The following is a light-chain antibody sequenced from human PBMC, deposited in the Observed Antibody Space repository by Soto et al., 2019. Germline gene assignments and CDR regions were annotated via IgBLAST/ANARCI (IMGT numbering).Light chain of an antibody. CDR1: SSDVGAYNY. J-gene: IGLJ1*01. Sequence: QSVLTQPASVSGSPGQSITISCTGSSSDVGAYNYVSWFQQHPGKAPKLMIYEVSNRPSGVSNRFSGSKSGNTASLTISGLQAEDEADCYCSSYTSSTTYTYVFGTGTKVTVL. V-gene: IGLV2-14*01. CDR2: EVS. CDR3: SSYTSSTTYTYV.